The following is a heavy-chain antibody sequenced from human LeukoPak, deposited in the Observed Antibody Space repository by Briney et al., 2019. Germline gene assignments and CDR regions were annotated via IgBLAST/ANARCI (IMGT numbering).Heavy chain of an antibody. D-gene: IGHD2-2*01. V-gene: IGHV3-21*01. J-gene: IGHJ5*02. Sequence: GGSLRLSCAASGFSFSGHDMNWVRQAPGKGLEWVSSISTSSRYIYYRDSVKGRFAISRDDAKNSLYLQMNSPRVEDTAVYYCARADCSGSTCYLRRSWFDPWGQGTLVTVSS. CDR1: GFSFSGHD. CDR3: ARADCSGSTCYLRRSWFDP. CDR2: ISTSSRYI.